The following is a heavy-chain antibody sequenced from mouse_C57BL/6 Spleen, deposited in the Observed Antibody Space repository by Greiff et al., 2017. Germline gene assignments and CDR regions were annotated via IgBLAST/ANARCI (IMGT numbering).Heavy chain of an antibody. CDR2: IDPSDSDT. J-gene: IGHJ4*01. V-gene: IGHV1-52*01. Sequence: VQLQQPGADLVRPGSSVKLSCKASGYTFTSYWMHWVKQTPIQGLEWIGNIDPSDSDTHYNQKFKDKATLTVDKSSSTAYMQLSSLTSEDSAVYYCARYGSRYEDYWGQGTSVTVSS. CDR3: ARYGSRYEDY. D-gene: IGHD1-1*01. CDR1: GYTFTSYW.